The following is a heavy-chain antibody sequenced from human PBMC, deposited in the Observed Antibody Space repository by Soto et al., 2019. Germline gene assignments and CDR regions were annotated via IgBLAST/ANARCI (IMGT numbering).Heavy chain of an antibody. D-gene: IGHD6-13*01. J-gene: IGHJ6*03. CDR2: INPNSGGT. CDR3: ARAGIAAAGTFFDYYYYMDV. CDR1: GYTFTGYY. V-gene: IGHV1-2*04. Sequence: QVQLVQSGAEVKKPGASVKVSCKASGYTFTGYYMHWVRQAPGQGLEWMGWINPNSGGTNYAQKFQGWVTMTRDTSLSTAYMELSRLRADDTAVYYCARAGIAAAGTFFDYYYYMDVWGKGTTVTVSS.